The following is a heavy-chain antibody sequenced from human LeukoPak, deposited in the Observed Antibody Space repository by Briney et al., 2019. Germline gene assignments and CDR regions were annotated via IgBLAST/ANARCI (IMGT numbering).Heavy chain of an antibody. J-gene: IGHJ6*03. Sequence: PGGSLRLSCAASGFTFSSYAMSWVRQAPGKGLEWVSAISGSGGSTYYADSVKGRFTISRDNAKNSLYLQMNSLRAEDTALYYCARGKNYHYYYYYMDVWGKGTTVTVSS. V-gene: IGHV3-23*01. D-gene: IGHD1-7*01. CDR3: ARGKNYHYYYYYMDV. CDR2: ISGSGGST. CDR1: GFTFSSYA.